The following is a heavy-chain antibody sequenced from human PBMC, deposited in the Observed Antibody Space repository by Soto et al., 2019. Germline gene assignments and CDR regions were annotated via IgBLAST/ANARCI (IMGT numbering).Heavy chain of an antibody. J-gene: IGHJ4*02. CDR2: IWYDGSNK. CDR1: GFTFSSYG. Sequence: GGSLRLSCAASGFTFSSYGLHWVRQAPGTGLEWVAVIWYDGSNKYYADSVQGRFTISRDNSKNTLYLQMNSLRAEDTAVYYCAREKNYYDSPQRLDYWGQGTLVTVSS. D-gene: IGHD3-22*01. CDR3: AREKNYYDSPQRLDY. V-gene: IGHV3-33*01.